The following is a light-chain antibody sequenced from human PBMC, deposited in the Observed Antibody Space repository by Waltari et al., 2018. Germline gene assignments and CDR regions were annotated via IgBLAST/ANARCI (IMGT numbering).Light chain of an antibody. J-gene: IGKJ4*01. CDR2: DAS. Sequence: EIVLTQSPATLSLSPGQRATLSCRASQSVLNYLAWYQQTPGQAPRLLIYDASSRTTGIPDRFGGSGSGTDFTLSISRVEPEDFAVYYCQQYGTSSLSFGGGTKVEIK. V-gene: IGKV3-20*01. CDR3: QQYGTSSLS. CDR1: QSVLNY.